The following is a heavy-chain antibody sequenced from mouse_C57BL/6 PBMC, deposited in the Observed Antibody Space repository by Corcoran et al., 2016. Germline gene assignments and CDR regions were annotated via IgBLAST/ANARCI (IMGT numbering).Heavy chain of an antibody. CDR2: INPNNGGT. CDR3: ARRDVYGSRQDWFAY. CDR1: GYTFTDYY. V-gene: IGHV1-26*01. D-gene: IGHD1-1*01. Sequence: EVQLQQSGPELVKPGASVKISCKASGYTFTDYYMNWVKQSHGKSLEWIGDINPNNGGTSYNQKFKGKATLTVDKSSSTAYMELRSLTSEDSAVYYCARRDVYGSRQDWFAYWGQGTLVTVSA. J-gene: IGHJ3*01.